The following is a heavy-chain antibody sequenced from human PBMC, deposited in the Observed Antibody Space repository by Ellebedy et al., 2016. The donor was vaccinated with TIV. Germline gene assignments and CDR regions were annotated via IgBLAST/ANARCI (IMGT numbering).Heavy chain of an antibody. V-gene: IGHV3-21*01. CDR3: ARNVNYAHDY. D-gene: IGHD1-7*01. J-gene: IGHJ4*02. CDR2: ISISSDLI. CDR1: GFTFSTYT. Sequence: GESLKISCAASGFTFSTYTMDWVRQAPGKGLEWVSSISISSDLIFYADSVRGRVTISRDNAKNSVYLQISSPRADDTVVYYCARNVNYAHDYWGQGTLVTVSS.